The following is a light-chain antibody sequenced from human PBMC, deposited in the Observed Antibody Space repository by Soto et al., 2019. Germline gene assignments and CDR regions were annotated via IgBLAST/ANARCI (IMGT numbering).Light chain of an antibody. CDR1: QSVSSSY. CDR2: GAS. Sequence: IGLTQSPCTLSLSPGERTTLSCRASQSVSSSYLAWYQQKPGQAPRLLIYGASTRATGIPARFSGGGSGTEFTLSISFLQPDDFATYYCQQYNSYSPLTFGGGTKVDNK. J-gene: IGKJ4*01. V-gene: IGKV3-20*01. CDR3: QQYNSYSPLT.